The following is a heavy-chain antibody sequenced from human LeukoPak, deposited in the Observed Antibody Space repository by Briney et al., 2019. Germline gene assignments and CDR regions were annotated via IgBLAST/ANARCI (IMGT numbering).Heavy chain of an antibody. V-gene: IGHV4-59*01. CDR1: GGSISSYY. J-gene: IGHJ4*02. CDR2: IYYSGST. Sequence: SETLSLTCTVSGGSISSYYWSWIRQPPGKGLEWIGYIYYSGSTNYNPSLKSRVTISVDTSKNQFSLKLSSVTAADTAVYYCARGIYDYVSRYFDYWGQGTLVTVSS. D-gene: IGHD3-16*01. CDR3: ARGIYDYVSRYFDY.